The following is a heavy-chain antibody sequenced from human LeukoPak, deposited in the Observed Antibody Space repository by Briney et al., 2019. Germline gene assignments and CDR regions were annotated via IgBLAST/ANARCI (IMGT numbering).Heavy chain of an antibody. CDR1: GFTFSSYA. J-gene: IGHJ4*02. CDR3: AKNGKELLFPLDY. Sequence: GGSLRLSCAASGFTFSSYAMSWVRQAPGKGLEWVSAISGSGGSTYYADSVKGRFTISRDNSKNTLDLQMNSLRAEDTAVYYCAKNGKELLFPLDYWGKGTLVTSSS. V-gene: IGHV3-23*01. D-gene: IGHD5-18*01. CDR2: ISGSGGST.